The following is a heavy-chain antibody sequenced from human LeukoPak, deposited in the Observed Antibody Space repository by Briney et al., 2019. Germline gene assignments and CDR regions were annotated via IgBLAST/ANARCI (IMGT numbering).Heavy chain of an antibody. Sequence: GGSLRLSCAASGFTFNIYAMHWVRQAPGKGLEWVAVISYDESDKYYADSVKGRFTISRDNSKNTLYLQMDSLRVEDTAVYYCARRWSFDHWGQGTLVTVSS. J-gene: IGHJ4*02. CDR1: GFTFNIYA. D-gene: IGHD6-13*01. CDR2: ISYDESDK. V-gene: IGHV3-30*04. CDR3: ARRWSFDH.